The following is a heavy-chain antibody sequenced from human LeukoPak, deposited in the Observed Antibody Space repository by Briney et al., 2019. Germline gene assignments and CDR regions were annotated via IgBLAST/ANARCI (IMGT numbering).Heavy chain of an antibody. D-gene: IGHD3-3*01. CDR2: IYYSGST. CDR3: ARASPYYDFWSGSYSDFDY. J-gene: IGHJ4*02. CDR1: GGSVSSGSYY. Sequence: SETLSLTCTVSGGSVSSGSYYWSWIRQPPGKGLEWIGYIYYSGSTNYNPSLKSRVTISVDTSKNQFSLKLSSVTAADTAVYYCARASPYYDFWSGSYSDFDYWGQGTLVTVSS. V-gene: IGHV4-61*01.